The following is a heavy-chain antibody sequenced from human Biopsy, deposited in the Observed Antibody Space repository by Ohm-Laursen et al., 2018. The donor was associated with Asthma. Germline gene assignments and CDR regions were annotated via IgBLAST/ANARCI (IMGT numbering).Heavy chain of an antibody. J-gene: IGHJ4*02. Sequence: SLRLSCTASGFTFSTYGMHWVRQAPGKGLEWVAFIAWDGINSYYADSVKGRFTISRDNSKNTLYLQMSSLRADDTAVYYCAKGGTYTTDRYAYWGQGSLVTVSS. V-gene: IGHV3-30*18. CDR2: IAWDGINS. D-gene: IGHD1-26*01. CDR1: GFTFSTYG. CDR3: AKGGTYTTDRYAY.